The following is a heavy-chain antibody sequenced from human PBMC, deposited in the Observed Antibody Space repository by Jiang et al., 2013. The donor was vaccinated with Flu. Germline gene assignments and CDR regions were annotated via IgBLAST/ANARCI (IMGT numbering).Heavy chain of an antibody. V-gene: IGHV1-69*06. J-gene: IGHJ6*02. Sequence: GAEVKKPGSSVKVSCKASGGTFSSYAISWVRQAPGQGLEWMGGIIPIFGTANYAQKFQGRVTITADKSTSTAYMELSSLRSEDTAVYYCARSEKQQLTTFYYYYGMDVWGQGTTVTVSS. CDR1: GGTFSSYA. D-gene: IGHD6-13*01. CDR2: IIPIFGTA. CDR3: ARSEKQQLTTFYYYYGMDV.